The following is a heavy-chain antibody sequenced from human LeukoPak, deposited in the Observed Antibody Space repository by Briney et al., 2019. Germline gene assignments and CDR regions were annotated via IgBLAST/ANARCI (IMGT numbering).Heavy chain of an antibody. D-gene: IGHD4-17*01. J-gene: IGHJ5*02. V-gene: IGHV4-30-2*01. Sequence: SETLSLTCAVSGGSISSGGYSWSWIRQPPGTGLEWIGYIYHNGSTYYNPSLKSRVTISVDRSKNQFSLKLSSVTAADTAVYYCARGYGDYDWFDPWGQGTLVTVSS. CDR3: ARGYGDYDWFDP. CDR2: IYHNGST. CDR1: GGSISSGGYS.